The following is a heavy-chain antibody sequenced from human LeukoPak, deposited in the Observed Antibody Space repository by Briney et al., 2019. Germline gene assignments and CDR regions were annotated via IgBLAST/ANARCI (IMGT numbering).Heavy chain of an antibody. CDR3: AKSGGYSYIENFDY. J-gene: IGHJ4*02. V-gene: IGHV3-23*01. D-gene: IGHD5-18*01. CDR1: GFTFSSYA. CDR2: SSGSGGST. Sequence: PGGSLRLSCAASGFTFSSYAMSWVRQAPGKGLEWVSGSSGSGGSTFCADSVKGRFTMSRDNSKNTLYLQMNSLRAEDTAVYYCAKSGGYSYIENFDYWGQGTLVTVSS.